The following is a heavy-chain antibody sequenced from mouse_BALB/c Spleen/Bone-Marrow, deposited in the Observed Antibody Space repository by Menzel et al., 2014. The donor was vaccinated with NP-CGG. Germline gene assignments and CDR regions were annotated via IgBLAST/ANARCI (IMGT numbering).Heavy chain of an antibody. Sequence: QVQLQQPGAELVKPGASVKLSCKASGYTFTSYWMHWVQQRPGQGLEWIGEIDPSTGRTDYNKKFKSQATLTVDKSSSTANMHLSSLTSEDSAVYYCARINGYDYWGQGTTLTVSS. CDR2: IDPSTGRT. V-gene: IGHV1S81*02. D-gene: IGHD2-2*01. CDR3: ARINGYDY. J-gene: IGHJ2*01. CDR1: GYTFTSYW.